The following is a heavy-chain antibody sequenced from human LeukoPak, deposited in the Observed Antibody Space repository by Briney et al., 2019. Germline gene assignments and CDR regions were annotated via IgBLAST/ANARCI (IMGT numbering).Heavy chain of an antibody. CDR1: GYTFTGYY. CDR2: INPNSGGT. Sequence: ASVKVSCKASGYTFTGYYMHWVRQAPGQGLEWMGWINPNSGGTNYAQKFQGRVTMTRDTSISTAYMELSRLRSDDTAVYYCARDRGNTAMVGSHYYYYGMDVWGQGTTVTVS. V-gene: IGHV1-2*02. CDR3: ARDRGNTAMVGSHYYYYGMDV. J-gene: IGHJ6*02. D-gene: IGHD5-18*01.